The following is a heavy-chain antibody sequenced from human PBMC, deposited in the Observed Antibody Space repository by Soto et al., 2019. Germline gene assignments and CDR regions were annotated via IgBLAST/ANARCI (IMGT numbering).Heavy chain of an antibody. CDR2: ISGSDGKT. J-gene: IGHJ1*01. Sequence: SGGSLRLSCAASGFSFGSYALSWVRQAPGKGLEWVSTISGSDGKTFYADSLKGRFSISRDTSQSTLYVQMNSLRADETAMYYCARWSYLDYWGQGTRVTVSS. D-gene: IGHD3-10*01. V-gene: IGHV3-23*01. CDR1: GFSFGSYA. CDR3: ARWSYLDY.